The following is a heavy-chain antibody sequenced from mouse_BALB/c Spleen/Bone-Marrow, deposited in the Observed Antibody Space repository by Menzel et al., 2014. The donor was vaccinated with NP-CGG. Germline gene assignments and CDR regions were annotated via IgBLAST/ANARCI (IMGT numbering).Heavy chain of an antibody. D-gene: IGHD2-14*01. CDR1: GYTFTDYW. Sequence: QVQLKESGAELVMPGASMKMSCKASGYTFTDYWIHWVKQRPGQGLEWIGAIDTSDDYTTYNQKFKGKATLTVDESSSTAYMQFSSLTSEDSAVYYCARSDYRYDPLAYWGQGTLVTVSA. V-gene: IGHV1-69*01. CDR3: ARSDYRYDPLAY. CDR2: IDTSDDYT. J-gene: IGHJ3*01.